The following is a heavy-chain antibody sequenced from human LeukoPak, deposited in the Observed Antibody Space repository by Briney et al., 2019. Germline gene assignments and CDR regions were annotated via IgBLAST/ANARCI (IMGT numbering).Heavy chain of an antibody. CDR1: GYTFTNYG. J-gene: IGHJ5*02. CDR2: ISAYNGNT. V-gene: IGHV1-18*01. Sequence: ASVKVSCKASGYTFTNYGISWVRQAPGQGLEWMGWISAYNGNTNYAQKLQGRVTMTTDTSTSTAYMELRSLKSDDTAVYYCARGTTVTDYGWFDPWGQGTLVTVSS. D-gene: IGHD4-17*01. CDR3: ARGTTVTDYGWFDP.